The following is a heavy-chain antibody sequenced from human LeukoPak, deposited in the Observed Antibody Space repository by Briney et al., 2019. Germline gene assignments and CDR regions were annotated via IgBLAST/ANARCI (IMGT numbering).Heavy chain of an antibody. Sequence: KTSETLSLTCTVSGGSISSNAYYWAWIRQPPGKGLEWIGSIYSSVSTYYNPSLKSRVTISVDTSKNQFSLRLSSVTAADTALYYCAYSGSYGHLGYWGQGTLVTVSS. V-gene: IGHV4-39*01. CDR2: IYSSVST. CDR1: GGSISSNAYY. D-gene: IGHD1-26*01. CDR3: AYSGSYGHLGY. J-gene: IGHJ4*02.